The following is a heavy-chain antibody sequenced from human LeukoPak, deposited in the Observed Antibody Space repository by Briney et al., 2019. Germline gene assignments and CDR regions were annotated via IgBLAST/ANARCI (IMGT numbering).Heavy chain of an antibody. CDR3: ARDSNPGDSSGYYDAFDI. Sequence: GGSLRLSCATSGFIFSRDWMTWVRQAPGKGPEWVANIKGDGSKKNLVDSVKGRFTISRDNAKNSLYLEMSSLRAEDTAVYYCARDSNPGDSSGYYDAFDIWGQGTKVAVSS. D-gene: IGHD3-22*01. V-gene: IGHV3-7*03. CDR2: IKGDGSKK. J-gene: IGHJ3*02. CDR1: GFIFSRDW.